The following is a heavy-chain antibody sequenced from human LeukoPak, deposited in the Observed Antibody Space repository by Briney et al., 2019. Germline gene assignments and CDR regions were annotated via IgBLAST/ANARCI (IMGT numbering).Heavy chain of an antibody. D-gene: IGHD3-3*01. J-gene: IGHJ3*02. V-gene: IGHV3-48*01. CDR2: ISSSSSTI. Sequence: GGSLRLSCAASGFTFSSYSMNWVRQAPGKGLEWVSYISSSSSTIYYADSVKGLFTISRDNAKNSLYLQMNSLRAEDTAVYYCARSDAYDFWSGYYSVAFDIWGQGTMVTVSS. CDR1: GFTFSSYS. CDR3: ARSDAYDFWSGYYSVAFDI.